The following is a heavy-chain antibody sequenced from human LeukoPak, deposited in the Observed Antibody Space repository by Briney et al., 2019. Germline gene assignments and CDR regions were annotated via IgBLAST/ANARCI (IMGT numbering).Heavy chain of an antibody. J-gene: IGHJ5*02. CDR1: GYTFTSYD. Sequence: ASVKVSCKASGYTFTSYDINWVRQATGQGLEWMGWMNPNSGNTGYAQKFQGRVTMTRNTSISTAYMELSSLRSEDTAVYYCARVNWNYPGSSGGWFDPWGQGTLVTVSS. CDR3: ARVNWNYPGSSGGWFDP. D-gene: IGHD1-7*01. CDR2: MNPNSGNT. V-gene: IGHV1-8*01.